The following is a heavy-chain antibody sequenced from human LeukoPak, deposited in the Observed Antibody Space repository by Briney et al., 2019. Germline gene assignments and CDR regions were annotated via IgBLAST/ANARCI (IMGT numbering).Heavy chain of an antibody. CDR3: ARHGGVVRGQGSDAFDI. V-gene: IGHV4-59*08. CDR1: GGSISNYF. Sequence: PSETLSLTCTVSGGSISNYFWSWVRQPPGKGLEWIGYIYYSGSTKYNPSLKSRVTMSLDTSKNQFSLKLTSVTAADTAVYYCARHGGVVRGQGSDAFDIWGQGTMATVSS. D-gene: IGHD3-10*01. CDR2: IYYSGST. J-gene: IGHJ3*02.